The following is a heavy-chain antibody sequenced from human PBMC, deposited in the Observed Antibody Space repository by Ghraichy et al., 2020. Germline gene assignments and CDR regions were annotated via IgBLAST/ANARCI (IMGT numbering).Heavy chain of an antibody. J-gene: IGHJ4*02. D-gene: IGHD3-22*01. CDR2: INHSGST. CDR1: GGSFSGYY. CDR3: ARGLYTYYYDSFYYFDY. Sequence: SETLSLTCAVYGGSFSGYYWSWIRQPPGKGLEWIGEINHSGSTNYNPSLKSRVTISVDTSKNQFSLKLSSVTAADTAVYYCARGLYTYYYDSFYYFDYWGQGTLVTVSS. V-gene: IGHV4-34*01.